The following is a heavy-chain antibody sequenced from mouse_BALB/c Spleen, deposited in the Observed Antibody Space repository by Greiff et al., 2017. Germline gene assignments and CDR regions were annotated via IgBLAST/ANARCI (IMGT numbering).Heavy chain of an antibody. CDR1: GFTFTDYY. D-gene: IGHD1-1*01. Sequence: EVKLVESGGGLVQPGGSLRLSCATSGFTFTDYYMSWVRQPPGKALEWLGFIRNKANGYTTEYSASVKGRFTISRDNSQSILYLQMNTLRAEDSATEYCARGYYGSSHSDYWGQGTTLTVSS. J-gene: IGHJ2*01. V-gene: IGHV7-3*02. CDR3: ARGYYGSSHSDY. CDR2: IRNKANGYTT.